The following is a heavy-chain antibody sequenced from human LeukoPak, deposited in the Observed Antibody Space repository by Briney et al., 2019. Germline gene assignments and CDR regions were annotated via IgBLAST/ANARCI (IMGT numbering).Heavy chain of an antibody. Sequence: GGSLRLSCAASGFTFSIYDMSWVRQAPGKGLEWVSAISGSGGSTYYADSVKGRFTISRDNSKNTLYLQMNSLRAEDTAVYYCAKKSGSYSLFDYWGQGTLVTVSS. V-gene: IGHV3-23*01. D-gene: IGHD1-26*01. J-gene: IGHJ4*02. CDR2: ISGSGGST. CDR1: GFTFSIYD. CDR3: AKKSGSYSLFDY.